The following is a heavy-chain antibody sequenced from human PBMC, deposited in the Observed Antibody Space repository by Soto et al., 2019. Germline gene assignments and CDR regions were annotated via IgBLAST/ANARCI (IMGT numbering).Heavy chain of an antibody. CDR2: IKQDGSEK. V-gene: IGHV3-7*01. CDR3: ARDQTGEQLGPLYYYYYGMDV. Sequence: GXLRLSFSASGFTFSIYWMSWVRQSPGKGLEWVANIKQDGSEKYYVDSVKGRFTISRDNAKNSLYLQMNSLRAEDTAVYYCARDQTGEQLGPLYYYYYGMDVWGQGTTVTVSS. J-gene: IGHJ6*02. CDR1: GFTFSIYW. D-gene: IGHD6-6*01.